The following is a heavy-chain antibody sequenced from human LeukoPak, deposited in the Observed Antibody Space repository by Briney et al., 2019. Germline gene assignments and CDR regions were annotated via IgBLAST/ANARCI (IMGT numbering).Heavy chain of an antibody. D-gene: IGHD3-3*01. Sequence: PGGSLRLSCAASGFTFSSYSMNWVRQAPGKGLEWVSSISSSSSYIYYADSVKGRFTISRDNAKNSLYLQMNSLRAEDTAVYYCASNIITTDHTHDYWGQGTLVTVSS. J-gene: IGHJ4*02. CDR3: ASNIITTDHTHDY. CDR2: ISSSSSYI. V-gene: IGHV3-21*01. CDR1: GFTFSSYS.